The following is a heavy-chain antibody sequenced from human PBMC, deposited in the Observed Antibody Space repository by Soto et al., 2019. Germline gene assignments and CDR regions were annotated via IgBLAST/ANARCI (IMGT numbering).Heavy chain of an antibody. CDR1: GGSISSYY. V-gene: IGHV4-59*01. D-gene: IGHD1-1*01. J-gene: IGHJ5*02. CDR2: IYYSGST. CDR3: ARDGDNWNDGGFDP. Sequence: PSETLSLTCTVSGGSISSYYCSWIRQPPGKGLEWIGYIYYSGSTNYNPSLKSRVTISVDTSKNQFSLKLSSVTAADTAVYYCARDGDNWNDGGFDPWGQGTLVTSPQ.